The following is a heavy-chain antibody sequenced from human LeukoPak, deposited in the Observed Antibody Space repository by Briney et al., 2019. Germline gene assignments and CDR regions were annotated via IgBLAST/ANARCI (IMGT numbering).Heavy chain of an antibody. CDR2: INLNSGGT. J-gene: IGHJ6*02. CDR1: GYTFTGYF. Sequence: ASVKVSCKASGYTFTGYFLHWVRQAPGQGLEWMGWINLNSGGTNYAQRFQGRVTMTRDTSISTAYMEPSRLRSNDTAMYYCARAAGETNYYFYYTMDVWGQGTTVTVSS. V-gene: IGHV1-2*02. D-gene: IGHD6-13*01. CDR3: ARAAGETNYYFYYTMDV.